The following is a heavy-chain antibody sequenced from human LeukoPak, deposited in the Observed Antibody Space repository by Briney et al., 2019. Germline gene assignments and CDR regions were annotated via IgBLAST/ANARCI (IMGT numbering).Heavy chain of an antibody. J-gene: IGHJ4*02. CDR1: GGSISSYY. CDR3: ARRRKYSSSWYDAYFDY. CDR2: INHSGST. D-gene: IGHD6-13*01. Sequence: PSETLSLTCTVSGGSISSYYWSWIRQPPGKGLEWIGEINHSGSTNYNPSLKSRVTISVDTSKNQFSLKLSSVTAADTAVYYCARRRKYSSSWYDAYFDYWGQGTLVTVSS. V-gene: IGHV4-34*01.